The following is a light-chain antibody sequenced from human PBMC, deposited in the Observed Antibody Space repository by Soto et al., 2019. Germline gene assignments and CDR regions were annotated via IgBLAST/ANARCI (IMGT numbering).Light chain of an antibody. J-gene: IGKJ1*01. CDR2: DVS. CDR1: QSITSY. CDR3: QHYKDYSWT. Sequence: ENVLTQSPGTLSLSPGERATLSCRASQSITSYLAWYQQKPGQAPRLLIYDVSKRATGIPARFSGSGSGTDFTLTISSLEPEDFATYYCQHYKDYSWTFGQGTKVEVK. V-gene: IGKV3-11*01.